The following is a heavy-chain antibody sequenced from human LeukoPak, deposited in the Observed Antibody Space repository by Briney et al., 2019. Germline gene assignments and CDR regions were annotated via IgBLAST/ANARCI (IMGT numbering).Heavy chain of an antibody. Sequence: ASVKVSCKASGYTFTSYGISWVRQAPGQGLEWMGRISAYNGNTNYAQKLQGRVTMTTDTSTSTACMELRSLRSDDTAVYYCARDLGYCSGGSCPDYWGQGTLVTVSS. CDR3: ARDLGYCSGGSCPDY. V-gene: IGHV1-18*01. CDR2: ISAYNGNT. D-gene: IGHD2-15*01. CDR1: GYTFTSYG. J-gene: IGHJ4*02.